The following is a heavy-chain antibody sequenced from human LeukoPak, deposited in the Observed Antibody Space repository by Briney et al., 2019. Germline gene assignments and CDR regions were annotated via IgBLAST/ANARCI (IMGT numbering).Heavy chain of an antibody. CDR2: IWYDGTNK. V-gene: IGHV3-33*06. CDR1: GFTFSDYG. Sequence: GRSLRLSCAASGFTFSDYGIHGVRQAPGKGLEWVAVIWYDGTNKYYGDCVTGRFTISRDNSKSTLSLQMNSLRAEDTAVYYCAKDRGSYSTTADSWGQGTLVTVSS. CDR3: AKDRGSYSTTADS. D-gene: IGHD1-26*01. J-gene: IGHJ5*01.